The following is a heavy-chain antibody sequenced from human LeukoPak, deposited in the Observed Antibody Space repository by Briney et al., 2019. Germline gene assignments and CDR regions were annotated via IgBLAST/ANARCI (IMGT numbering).Heavy chain of an antibody. CDR1: GFTFSRYW. CDR2: ISTDGSST. J-gene: IGHJ5*02. CDR3: TGPSFDASGMGFDP. Sequence: GWSLTLSCAASGFTFSRYWIHWVRQAPGKGPVWVSVISTDGSSTRYADSVKGRFTISRDNVKNTLYLQMNSLRVEDTAVYYCTGPSFDASGMGFDPWGQGALVTVSS. V-gene: IGHV3-74*01. D-gene: IGHD3-10*01.